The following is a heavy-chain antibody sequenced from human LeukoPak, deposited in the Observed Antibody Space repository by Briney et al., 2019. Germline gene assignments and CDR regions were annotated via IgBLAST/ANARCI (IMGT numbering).Heavy chain of an antibody. Sequence: ASVKVSCKASGYTFTSYDINWVRQATGQGLEWMGWMNPNSGNTGYAQKFQGRVTITRNTSISTAYMELSSLRSEDTAVYYCARGRRMITFGGVTVIDYWGQGTLVTVSS. CDR3: ARGRRMITFGGVTVIDY. CDR2: MNPNSGNT. J-gene: IGHJ4*02. V-gene: IGHV1-8*03. D-gene: IGHD3-16*02. CDR1: GYTFTSYD.